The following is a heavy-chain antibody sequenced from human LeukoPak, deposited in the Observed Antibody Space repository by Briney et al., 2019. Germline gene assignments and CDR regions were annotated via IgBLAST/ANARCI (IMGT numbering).Heavy chain of an antibody. D-gene: IGHD2-15*01. CDR2: ISWDGGST. Sequence: GGSLRLSCAASGFTFDDYTMHWVRQAPGKGLEWVSLISWDGGSTYYADSVKGRFTISRDNSKNSLYLQMNSLRTEDTALYYCAKGDCSGGSCYSGHYYYYYGMDVWGQGTTVTVSS. V-gene: IGHV3-43*01. CDR3: AKGDCSGGSCYSGHYYYYYGMDV. CDR1: GFTFDDYT. J-gene: IGHJ6*02.